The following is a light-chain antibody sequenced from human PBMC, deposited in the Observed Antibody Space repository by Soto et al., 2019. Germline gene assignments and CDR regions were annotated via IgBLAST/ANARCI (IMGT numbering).Light chain of an antibody. CDR3: SSYTSSSSVI. Sequence: SVLTQPASVSGSPGQSIAISCTGTSSDVGAYDYVSWYQQHPGKAPKLMIYDVKYRPSGVSNRFSGSKSGNTASLTISGLQAEDEADYYCSSYTSSSSVIFGGGTQLTVL. V-gene: IGLV2-14*01. CDR1: SSDVGAYDY. CDR2: DVK. J-gene: IGLJ2*01.